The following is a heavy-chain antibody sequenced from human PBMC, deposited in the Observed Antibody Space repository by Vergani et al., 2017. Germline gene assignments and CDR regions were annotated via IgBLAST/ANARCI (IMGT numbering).Heavy chain of an antibody. V-gene: IGHV1-69*02. Sequence: QVQLVQSGAEVKKPGSSVKVSCKASGGTFSSSTISWVRQAPGPGLEWMGRIIPILGIATYAQKFQGRVTITADKSTSTAYMELSSLRSEDTAVYYCAREEGGRAFDYWGQGTLVTVSS. CDR1: GGTFSSST. CDR2: IIPILGIA. CDR3: AREEGGRAFDY. D-gene: IGHD1-26*01. J-gene: IGHJ4*02.